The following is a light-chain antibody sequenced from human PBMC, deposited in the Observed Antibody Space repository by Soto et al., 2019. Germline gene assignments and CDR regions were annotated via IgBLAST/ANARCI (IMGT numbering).Light chain of an antibody. CDR3: QQYGSSPRT. J-gene: IGKJ2*01. CDR2: GAS. V-gene: IGKV3-20*01. Sequence: EIVLTQSPGTLSLSPGERATLSCRASQSVSSSYLGWYQQKPGQAPRLLIYGASSRATGIPDRFSGSGSGTDFTLTISRLEPEDFAVYYCQQYGSSPRTLGQGTKLEIK. CDR1: QSVSSSY.